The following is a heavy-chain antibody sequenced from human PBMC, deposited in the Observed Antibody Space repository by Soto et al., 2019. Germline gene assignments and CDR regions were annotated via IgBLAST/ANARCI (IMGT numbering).Heavy chain of an antibody. CDR1: GFTVSSNY. CDR3: AREGRP. V-gene: IGHV3-66*01. CDR2: IYSGGST. J-gene: IGHJ5*02. D-gene: IGHD2-15*01. Sequence: EVQLVESGGGLVQPGGSLRLSCAASGFTVSSNYMSWVRQAPGKGLEWVSVIYSGGSTYFADSVKDRFSNSRDNSKNTLHFQMNSLRAEDTAVYYCAREGRPWGQGTLVTVSS.